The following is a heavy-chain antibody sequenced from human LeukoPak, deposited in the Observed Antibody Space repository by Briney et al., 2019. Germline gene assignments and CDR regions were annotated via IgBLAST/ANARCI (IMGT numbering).Heavy chain of an antibody. Sequence: SETLSLTCTVSGGSISSYYWSWIRQPPGKGLEWIGYIYYSGSTNYNPSLKSRVTISVDTSKNQFSLKLSSVTAADTAVYYCARGYHYYYMDVWGKGTTVTIS. CDR3: ARGYHYYYMDV. CDR2: IYYSGST. CDR1: GGSISSYY. V-gene: IGHV4-59*01. J-gene: IGHJ6*03.